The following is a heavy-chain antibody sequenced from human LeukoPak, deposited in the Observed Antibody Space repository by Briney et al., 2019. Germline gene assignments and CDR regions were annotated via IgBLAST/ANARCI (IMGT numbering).Heavy chain of an antibody. CDR2: IIPIFGTA. J-gene: IGHJ1*01. D-gene: IGHD6-13*01. CDR1: GGTFSSYA. V-gene: IGHV1-69*13. Sequence: ASVKVSCKASGGTFSSYAISWVRQAPGQGLEWMGGIIPIFGTANYAQKFQGRVTITADESTSTAYMELSSLRSEDTAVYYCARGSSSWPAAEYFQHWGQGTLVTVSS. CDR3: ARGSSSWPAAEYFQH.